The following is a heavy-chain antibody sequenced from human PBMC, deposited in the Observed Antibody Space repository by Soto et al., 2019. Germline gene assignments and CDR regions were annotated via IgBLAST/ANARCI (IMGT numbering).Heavy chain of an antibody. CDR1: GFNISDYY. V-gene: IGHV3-11*06. D-gene: IGHD5-18*01. CDR3: ARELEGYDY. J-gene: IGHJ4*02. Sequence: GSLRLSCAASGFNISDYYMSWIRQAPGKGLEWVSYTSSGTTYTNYADSVKGRFTISRDNAKNSLYLQMNSLRAEDMAVYYCARELEGYDYWGQGTLVTVSS. CDR2: TSSGTTYT.